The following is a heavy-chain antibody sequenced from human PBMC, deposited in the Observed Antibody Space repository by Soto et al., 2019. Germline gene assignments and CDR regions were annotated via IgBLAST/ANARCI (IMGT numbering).Heavy chain of an antibody. CDR2: ISGIGAYT. D-gene: IGHD3-22*01. CDR3: AKVGYASSGFV. Sequence: GSLRLSCAASGFSISRYAMSWVRQAPGKGLEWVSAISGIGAYTYYADSVKGRFTISRDNSKNTLYLQMNSLRAEDTAVYYCAKVGYASSGFVWGQGTTVTVSS. V-gene: IGHV3-23*01. CDR1: GFSISRYA. J-gene: IGHJ6*02.